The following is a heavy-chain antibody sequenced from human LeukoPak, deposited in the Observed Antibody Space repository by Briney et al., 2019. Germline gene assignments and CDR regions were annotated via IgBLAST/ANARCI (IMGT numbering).Heavy chain of an antibody. Sequence: SETLSLTCAVYGGSFSGYYWSWLRQPPGKGLEWIGEINHSGSTNYNPSLKSRVTISVDTSKNQFSLKLSSVTAADTAVYYCARVPTQGYCSSTSCYTRRQNWFDPWGQGTLVTVSS. CDR3: ARVPTQGYCSSTSCYTRRQNWFDP. D-gene: IGHD2-2*02. V-gene: IGHV4-34*01. CDR1: GGSFSGYY. CDR2: INHSGST. J-gene: IGHJ5*02.